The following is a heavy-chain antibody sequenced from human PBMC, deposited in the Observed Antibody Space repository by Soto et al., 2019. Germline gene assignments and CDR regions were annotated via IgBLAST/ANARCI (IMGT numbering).Heavy chain of an antibody. D-gene: IGHD5-12*01. J-gene: IGHJ4*01. Sequence: QVQLVESGGGVVQPGRSLRLSCAASGFTFSSYAMHWVRQAPGKGLEWVEVIIYDGRNKHYADSVQCRFAISRDNPRNTLYLQMNSLREEVTALYYCAAQLGHRAYDGSDYWGHGTLL. CDR2: IIYDGRNK. CDR3: AAQLGHRAYDGSDY. CDR1: GFTFSSYA. V-gene: IGHV3-30*09.